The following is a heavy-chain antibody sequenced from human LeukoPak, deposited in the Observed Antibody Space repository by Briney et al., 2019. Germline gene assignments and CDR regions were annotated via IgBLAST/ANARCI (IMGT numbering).Heavy chain of an antibody. CDR3: ARGRYCSSTSCPAPLYYMDV. Sequence: SETLSLTCTVSGGSISSYYWSWIRQPAGKGLEWIGRIYTSGSTNHNPSLESRVTISVDTSKNQFSLKLSSVTAADTAVYYCARGRYCSSTSCPAPLYYMDVWGKGTTVTVSS. J-gene: IGHJ6*03. V-gene: IGHV4-4*07. CDR1: GGSISSYY. D-gene: IGHD2-2*01. CDR2: IYTSGST.